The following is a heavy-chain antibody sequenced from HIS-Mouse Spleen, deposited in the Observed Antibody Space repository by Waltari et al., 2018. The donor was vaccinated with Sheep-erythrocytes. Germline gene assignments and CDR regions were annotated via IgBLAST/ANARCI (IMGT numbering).Heavy chain of an antibody. D-gene: IGHD1-1*01. CDR3: AKVRTVNYWYFDL. CDR1: GFTFSSYG. J-gene: IGHJ2*01. V-gene: IGHV3-30*18. Sequence: QVQLVESGGGVVQPGRSLRLSCAASGFTFSSYGMHWVRRAPGKGLEWVAVISYDGSNKYYADSVKGRFTISRDNPKNTLYLQMNSLRAEDTAVYYCAKVRTVNYWYFDLWGRGTLVTVSS. CDR2: ISYDGSNK.